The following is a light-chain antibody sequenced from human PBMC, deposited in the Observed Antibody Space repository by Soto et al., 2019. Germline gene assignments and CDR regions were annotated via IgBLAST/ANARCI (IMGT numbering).Light chain of an antibody. Sequence: EIVLTQSPGGLSSSQGERATLSCGASQSVSGNFLAWYQQKPGQAPRLLIHSASSRATGIPDRFSGSGSGTDFTLTISRLEPGDFSVYYCQQYGSSPLTFGGGTTVEI. CDR3: QQYGSSPLT. CDR2: SAS. V-gene: IGKV3-20*01. J-gene: IGKJ4*01. CDR1: QSVSGNF.